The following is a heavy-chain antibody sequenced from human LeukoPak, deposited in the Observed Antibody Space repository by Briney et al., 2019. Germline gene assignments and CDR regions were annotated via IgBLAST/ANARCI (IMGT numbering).Heavy chain of an antibody. CDR2: IYYSGST. CDR1: GGSISSSSYC. Sequence: SETLSLTCTVSGGSISSSSYCWGWIRQPPGKGLEWIGSIYYSGSTYYNPSLKSRVTISVDTSKNQFSLKLSSVTAADTAVYYCARVVVGELSLSPSRGNWFDPWGQGTLVTVSS. V-gene: IGHV4-39*07. D-gene: IGHD3-16*02. J-gene: IGHJ5*02. CDR3: ARVVVGELSLSPSRGNWFDP.